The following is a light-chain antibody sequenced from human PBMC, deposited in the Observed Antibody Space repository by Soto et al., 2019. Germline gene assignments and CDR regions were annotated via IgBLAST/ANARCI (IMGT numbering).Light chain of an antibody. CDR3: QQYNNWPPT. Sequence: EIVMTHSPSTLSVTPGERAALSYRASQSVRSFLGWYQQKPGQAPRLLVYNVSTTATGIPARFSGSGSGTEFTLTISSLQSEDFAVYYCQQYNNWPPTFGRGTRLEI. J-gene: IGKJ5*01. V-gene: IGKV3-15*01. CDR2: NVS. CDR1: QSVRSF.